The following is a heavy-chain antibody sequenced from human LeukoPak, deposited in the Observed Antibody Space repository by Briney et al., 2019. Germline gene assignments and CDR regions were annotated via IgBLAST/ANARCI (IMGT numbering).Heavy chain of an antibody. CDR3: ARDGVGWPQSNKY. CDR2: IKQDGSEK. J-gene: IGHJ4*02. D-gene: IGHD5-24*01. CDR1: GFTFSTYW. V-gene: IGHV3-7*01. Sequence: GGSLRLSCAASGFTFSTYWMSWVRQAPGKGPEWVANIKQDGSEKYYVDSVKGRFTISRDNAKNSLYLQMNSLRAEDTAVYYCARDGVGWPQSNKYWGQGTLVTVSS.